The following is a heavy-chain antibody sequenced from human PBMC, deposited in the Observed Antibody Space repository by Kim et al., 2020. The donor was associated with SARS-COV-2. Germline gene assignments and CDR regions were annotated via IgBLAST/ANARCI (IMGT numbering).Heavy chain of an antibody. CDR2: ISYDGSNK. V-gene: IGHV3-30*04. CDR1: GFTFSSYA. Sequence: GGSLRLSCAASGFTFSSYAMHWVRQAPGKGLEWVAVISYDGSNKYYADSVKGRFTISRDNSKNTLYLQMNSLRAEDTAVYYCAREYVLLWFGESPTDYWGQGTLVTVSS. D-gene: IGHD3-10*01. CDR3: AREYVLLWFGESPTDY. J-gene: IGHJ4*02.